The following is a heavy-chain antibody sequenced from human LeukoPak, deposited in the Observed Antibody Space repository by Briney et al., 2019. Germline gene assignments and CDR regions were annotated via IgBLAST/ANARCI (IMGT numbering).Heavy chain of an antibody. CDR3: ARDLTSAYWTPGGYYYYMDV. J-gene: IGHJ6*03. Sequence: GGSLRLSCAASGFTFSDYYMSWIRQAPGKGLEWVSYISSSGSTIYYADSVKGRFTISRDDGKKSVYLHLSGLRVDDTAVYYCARDLTSAYWTPGGYYYYMDVWGKGTAVTVSS. CDR1: GFTFSDYY. CDR2: ISSSGSTI. V-gene: IGHV3-11*04. D-gene: IGHD3/OR15-3a*01.